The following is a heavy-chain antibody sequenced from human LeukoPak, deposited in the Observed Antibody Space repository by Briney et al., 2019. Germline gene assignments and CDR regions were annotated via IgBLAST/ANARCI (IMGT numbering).Heavy chain of an antibody. CDR3: ARHEYSGSYYGLSWFDP. J-gene: IGHJ5*02. Sequence: SETLSLTCTVSGGSISSSGYYWGWIRQPPGKGLEWIASIYYSGSTYYNPSLKSRVTISVDTSKNQLSLKLSSLTAADTAVYYRARHEYSGSYYGLSWFDPWGQGTLVTVSS. CDR1: GGSISSSGYY. CDR2: IYYSGST. D-gene: IGHD1-26*01. V-gene: IGHV4-39*01.